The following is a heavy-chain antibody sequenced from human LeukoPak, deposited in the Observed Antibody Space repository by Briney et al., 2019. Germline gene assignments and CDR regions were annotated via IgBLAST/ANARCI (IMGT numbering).Heavy chain of an antibody. CDR3: ARTTTVTPLGWFDP. CDR1: GGSISSGGYS. CDR2: IYHSGST. J-gene: IGHJ5*02. Sequence: SQTLSLTCAVSGGSISSGGYSWSWIRQPPGKGLEWIGYIYHSGSTYYNPSLKSRVTISVDRSKNQFSLKLSSVTAADTAVYYCARTTTVTPLGWFDPWGQGTLVTVSS. V-gene: IGHV4-30-2*01. D-gene: IGHD4-17*01.